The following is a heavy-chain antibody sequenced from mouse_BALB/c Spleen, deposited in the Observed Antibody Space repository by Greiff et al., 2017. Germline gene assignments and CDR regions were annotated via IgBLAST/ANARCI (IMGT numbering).Heavy chain of an antibody. CDR2: INPSNGRT. Sequence: QVQLQQPGAELVKPGASVKLSCKASGYTFTSYWMHWVKQRPGQGLEWIGEINPSNGRTNYNVKFKSKATLTVDKSSSTAYMQLSSLTSEDSAVYYCARPYGNYDYYAMDYWGQGTSVTVSS. CDR1: GYTFTSYW. D-gene: IGHD2-1*01. CDR3: ARPYGNYDYYAMDY. V-gene: IGHV1S81*02. J-gene: IGHJ4*01.